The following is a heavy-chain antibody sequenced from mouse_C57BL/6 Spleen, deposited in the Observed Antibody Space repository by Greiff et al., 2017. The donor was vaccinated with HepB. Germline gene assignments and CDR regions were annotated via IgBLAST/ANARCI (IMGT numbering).Heavy chain of an antibody. Sequence: VKLLESGPELVKPGASVKISCKASGYAFSSSWMNWVKQRPGKGLEWIGRIYPGDGDTNYNGKFKGKATLTADKSSSTAYMQLSSLTSEDSAVYFCASPYYYGSSYVGAMDYWGQGTSVTVSS. D-gene: IGHD1-1*01. J-gene: IGHJ4*01. CDR2: IYPGDGDT. V-gene: IGHV1-82*01. CDR1: GYAFSSSW. CDR3: ASPYYYGSSYVGAMDY.